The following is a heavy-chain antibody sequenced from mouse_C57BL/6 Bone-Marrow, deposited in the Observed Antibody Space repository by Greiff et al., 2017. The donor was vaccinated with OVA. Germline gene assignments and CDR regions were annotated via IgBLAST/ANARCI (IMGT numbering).Heavy chain of an antibody. CDR2: ISSGSSTI. D-gene: IGHD2-5*01. V-gene: IGHV5-17*01. CDR1: GFTFSDYG. CDR3: ARPYSNYYYYAMDY. Sequence: EVNVVESGGGLVKPGGSLKLSCAASGFTFSDYGMHWVRQAPEKGLEWVAYISSGSSTIYYADTVKGRFTISRDNAKNTLFLQMTSLRSEDTAMYYCARPYSNYYYYAMDYWGQGTSVTVSS. J-gene: IGHJ4*01.